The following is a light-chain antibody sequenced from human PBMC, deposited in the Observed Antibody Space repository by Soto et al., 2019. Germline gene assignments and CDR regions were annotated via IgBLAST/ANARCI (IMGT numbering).Light chain of an antibody. Sequence: QSVLTQPPSASGTPGQKDTISCSGSSSNIGSNYVYWYQQLPGTAPKLLIYRNNQRPSGVPDRFSGSKSGTSASLAISGLRSEDEADYYCAAWDDSLSGHVVFGGGTKVTVL. CDR1: SSNIGSNY. V-gene: IGLV1-47*01. J-gene: IGLJ2*01. CDR2: RNN. CDR3: AAWDDSLSGHVV.